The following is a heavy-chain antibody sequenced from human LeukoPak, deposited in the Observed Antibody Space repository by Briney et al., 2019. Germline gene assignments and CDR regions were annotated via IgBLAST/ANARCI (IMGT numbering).Heavy chain of an antibody. D-gene: IGHD3-10*01. V-gene: IGHV4-59*08. J-gene: IGHJ5*02. CDR3: ARRITKVRGGGPEDWLDP. CDR1: GVSISSYY. Sequence: PSETLSLTCTVSGVSISSYYWSWIRQPPGKGLEWIGYIYSSGDTRYNPSLKSRVAISADSSKNQFSLKLSSVSAADTAVYYCARRITKVRGGGPEDWLDPWGQGTQVTVSS. CDR2: IYSSGDT.